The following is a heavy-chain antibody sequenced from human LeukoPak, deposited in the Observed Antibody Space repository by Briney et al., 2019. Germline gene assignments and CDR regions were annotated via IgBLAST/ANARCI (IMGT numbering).Heavy chain of an antibody. J-gene: IGHJ4*02. D-gene: IGHD2-2*02. CDR3: ARPYCSSTSCYTGHQFDY. CDR2: INPNSGGI. CDR1: GYTFTGYY. Sequence: ASVKVSCKASGYTFTGYYMHWVRQAPGQGLEWMGWINPNSGGINYAQKFQGRVTMTRDTSISTAYMELSRLRSDDTAVYYCARPYCSSTSCYTGHQFDYWGQGTLVTVSS. V-gene: IGHV1-2*02.